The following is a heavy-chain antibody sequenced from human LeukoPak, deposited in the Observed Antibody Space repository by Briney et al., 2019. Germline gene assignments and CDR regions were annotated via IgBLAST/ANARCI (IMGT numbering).Heavy chain of an antibody. J-gene: IGHJ4*02. D-gene: IGHD1-26*01. V-gene: IGHV3-7*01. CDR3: ARGGGSYGSHFDY. CDR2: IKQDGSEK. CDR1: GFTLSSYW. Sequence: GGSLRLSCAASGFTLSSYWMSWVRQAPGKGLEWVANIKQDGSEKYYVDSVKGRFTISRDNAKNSLYLQMNSLRAEDTAVYYCARGGGSYGSHFDYWGQGTLVTVSS.